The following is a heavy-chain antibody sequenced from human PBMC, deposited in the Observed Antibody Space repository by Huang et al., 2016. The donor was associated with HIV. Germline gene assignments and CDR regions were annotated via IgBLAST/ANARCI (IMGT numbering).Heavy chain of an antibody. J-gene: IGHJ6*02. V-gene: IGHV1-2*02. Sequence: QVQLVQSGAEVKKPGASVKVSCKASGYTFTGYYMHWVRQAPGQGLEWMGWINPKSGGTNYAQKFQGRCTMTRDTSISTAYMELSRLRSDDTAVYYCAREVVSATGYYYYGMDVWGQGTTVTVSS. CDR3: AREVVSATGYYYYGMDV. D-gene: IGHD2-15*01. CDR1: GYTFTGYY. CDR2: INPKSGGT.